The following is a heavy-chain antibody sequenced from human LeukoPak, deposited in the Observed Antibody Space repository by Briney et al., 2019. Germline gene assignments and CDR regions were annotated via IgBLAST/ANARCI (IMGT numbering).Heavy chain of an antibody. CDR2: INPSGGST. CDR3: ATSSLHYYDSSGYRFGAFDI. V-gene: IGHV1-46*01. D-gene: IGHD3-22*01. Sequence: AASVKVSCKASGYTFTSYYMHWVRQAPGQGLEWMGIINPSGGSTSYAQKFQGRVTMTRDTSTSTVYMELSSLRSEDTAVYYCATSSLHYYDSSGYRFGAFDIWGQGTMVTVSS. CDR1: GYTFTSYY. J-gene: IGHJ3*02.